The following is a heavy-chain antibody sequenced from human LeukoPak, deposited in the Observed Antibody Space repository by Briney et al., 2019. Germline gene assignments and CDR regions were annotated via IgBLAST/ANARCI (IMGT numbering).Heavy chain of an antibody. CDR1: GFTVSSNY. V-gene: IGHV3-53*01. Sequence: GGSLRLSCAASGFTVSSNYMSWVRQAPGKGLEWVSVIYSGGSTYYADSVKGRFTISRDNSKNTLYLQMNSLRAEDTAVYYCATAPLLRGERGEHYKYGMDVWGQGTTVIVSS. CDR3: ATAPLLRGERGEHYKYGMDV. J-gene: IGHJ6*02. CDR2: IYSGGST. D-gene: IGHD2-15*01.